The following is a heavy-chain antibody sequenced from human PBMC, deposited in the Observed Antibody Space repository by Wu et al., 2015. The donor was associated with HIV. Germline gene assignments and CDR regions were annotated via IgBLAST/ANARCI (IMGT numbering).Heavy chain of an antibody. D-gene: IGHD1-1*01. J-gene: IGHJ6*02. CDR1: GGTFNNYA. Sequence: QVHLVQSGAEVKKPGSSVKVSCKASGGTFNNYAINWVRRAPGAGLEWMGRITPLFGRPNYAQKFQGKLTITADESSSTAYMELSSLKSEDTAVYFCAKTNRIVTNGIDFYHYYGMDVWGQGTTVTVS. CDR2: ITPLFGRP. CDR3: AKTNRIVTNGIDFYHYYGMDV. V-gene: IGHV1-69*13.